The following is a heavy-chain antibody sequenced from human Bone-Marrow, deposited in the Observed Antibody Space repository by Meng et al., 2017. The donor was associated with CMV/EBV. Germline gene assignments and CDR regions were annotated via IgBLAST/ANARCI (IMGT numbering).Heavy chain of an antibody. D-gene: IGHD2-2*01. CDR2: IYYSGST. Sequence: GSLRLSCTVSGGSISYYYWSWIRQPPGKGLEWIGSIYYSGSTNYSPSLKSRVTISVDTSKNQFSLNLTSVTAADTAVYYCARGDCSSTSCYPYYGMDVWGQGTTVTVSS. CDR1: GGSISYYY. V-gene: IGHV4-59*01. CDR3: ARGDCSSTSCYPYYGMDV. J-gene: IGHJ6*02.